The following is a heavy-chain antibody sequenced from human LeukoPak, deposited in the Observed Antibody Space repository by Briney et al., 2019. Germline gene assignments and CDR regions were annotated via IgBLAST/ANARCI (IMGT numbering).Heavy chain of an antibody. CDR1: GSTSSSYA. J-gene: IGHJ6*02. Sequence: GGSLRLSCAASGSTSSSYAMSWVRQAPGKGLEWVSAISGSGGSTYYADSVKGRFTISRDNSKNTLYLQMDSLRAEDTAVYYCAKTNYYGSGSYSHYYYYGMDVWGQGTTVTVSS. V-gene: IGHV3-23*01. CDR2: ISGSGGST. CDR3: AKTNYYGSGSYSHYYYYGMDV. D-gene: IGHD3-10*01.